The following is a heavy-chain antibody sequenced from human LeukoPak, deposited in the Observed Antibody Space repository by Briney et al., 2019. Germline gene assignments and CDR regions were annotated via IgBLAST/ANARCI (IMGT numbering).Heavy chain of an antibody. V-gene: IGHV3-53*01. J-gene: IGHJ4*02. D-gene: IGHD4-17*01. CDR1: GITVSNNY. Sequence: PGGSLRLSCAASGITVSNNYMSWVRQAPGKGLDWVSVMYVGGRTFYADSVQGRFTISRDNSKNTLYLQLVNLRAEDTAVYYCARRNYDDHGDPFGYWGQGTLVTVSS. CDR2: MYVGGRT. CDR3: ARRNYDDHGDPFGY.